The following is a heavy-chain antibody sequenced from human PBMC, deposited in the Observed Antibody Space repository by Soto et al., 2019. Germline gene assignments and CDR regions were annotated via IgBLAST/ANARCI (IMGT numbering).Heavy chain of an antibody. CDR2: IVVGSGNT. Sequence: VQRPSKCPGVGLTRCARQSPQHSRGQRLEWIGWIVVGSGNTNYAQKFQERVTITRDMSTSTAYMELSSLRSEDTAVYYCAREVHQSALGMDVWGQGTTVT. J-gene: IGHJ6*02. V-gene: IGHV1-58*01. D-gene: IGHD3-10*01. CDR3: AREVHQSALGMDV. CDR1: GVGLTRCA.